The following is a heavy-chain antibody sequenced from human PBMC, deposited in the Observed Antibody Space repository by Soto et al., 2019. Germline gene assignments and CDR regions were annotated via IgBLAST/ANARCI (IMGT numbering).Heavy chain of an antibody. CDR2: ISYDEINK. Sequence: GGSLRLSCGASGFTFSSYGMHWVRQAPGKGLEWVAVISYDEINKYYADSVKGRFTISRDNSKNTLYLQMNSLGPEDTALYYCAKGVVVTATYFHHWGQGTLVTVSS. CDR3: AKGVVVTATYFHH. D-gene: IGHD2-21*02. CDR1: GFTFSSYG. J-gene: IGHJ1*01. V-gene: IGHV3-30*18.